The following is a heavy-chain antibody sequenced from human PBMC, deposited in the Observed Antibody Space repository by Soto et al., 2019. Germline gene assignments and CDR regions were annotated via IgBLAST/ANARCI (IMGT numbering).Heavy chain of an antibody. V-gene: IGHV3-23*01. J-gene: IGHJ4*02. CDR3: AKDRRAGGNSAFYFDF. D-gene: IGHD3-16*01. CDR1: GFKFSNYA. CDR2: ISATGGGT. Sequence: VGSLRLSCAASGFKFSNYAMSWVRQAPGKGLEWVSLISATGGGTYYADSVKGRFTISRDNSHNTLYLQVHSLTAEDTAVYYCAKDRRAGGNSAFYFDFWGQGAQVTVSS.